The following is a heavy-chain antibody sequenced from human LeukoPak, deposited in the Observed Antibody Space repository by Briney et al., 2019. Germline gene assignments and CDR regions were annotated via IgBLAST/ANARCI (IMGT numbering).Heavy chain of an antibody. Sequence: SETLSLTCTVSGGSISSYYWSWIRQPPGKGLEWIGYIYYSGSTNYNPSLKSRVTISVDTSKNQFSLKLSSATAADTAVYYCARVGKSTSCPFFDYWGQGTLVTVSS. CDR2: IYYSGST. CDR3: ARVGKSTSCPFFDY. J-gene: IGHJ4*02. CDR1: GGSISSYY. D-gene: IGHD2-2*01. V-gene: IGHV4-59*01.